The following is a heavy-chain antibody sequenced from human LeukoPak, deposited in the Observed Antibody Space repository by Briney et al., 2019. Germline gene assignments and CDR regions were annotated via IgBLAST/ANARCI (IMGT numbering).Heavy chain of an antibody. CDR3: AKSPSLAVAAPFDY. D-gene: IGHD6-19*01. Sequence: GGSLRLSCAASGFTFSSYAMSWVRQAPGKGLESVSAISGSGGSTYYADSVKGRFTISRDNSKNTLYLQMNSLRAEDTAVYYCAKSPSLAVAAPFDYWGQGTLVTVSS. V-gene: IGHV3-23*01. CDR1: GFTFSSYA. J-gene: IGHJ4*02. CDR2: ISGSGGST.